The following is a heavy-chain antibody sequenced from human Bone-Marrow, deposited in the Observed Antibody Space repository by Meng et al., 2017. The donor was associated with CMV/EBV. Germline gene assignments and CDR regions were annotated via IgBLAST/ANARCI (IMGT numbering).Heavy chain of an antibody. CDR3: ARAYTSGWSLCFDY. V-gene: IGHV3-7*01. J-gene: IGHJ4*02. CDR2: IKQDGSEK. D-gene: IGHD6-19*01. Sequence: GGSLRLSCAASGFTFSSYWMSWVRQAPGKGLEWVANIKQDGSEKYYVDSVKGRFTISRDNAKNSLYLQMNSLRAEDTAVYYCARAYTSGWSLCFDYWGQGTLVTVSS. CDR1: GFTFSSYW.